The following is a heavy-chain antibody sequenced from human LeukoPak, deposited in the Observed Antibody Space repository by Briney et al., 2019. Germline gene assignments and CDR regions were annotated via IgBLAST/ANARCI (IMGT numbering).Heavy chain of an antibody. CDR1: GGSISSYY. Sequence: SETLSLTCTVSGGSISSYYWSWIRQPAGKGLEWIGRIYTSGSTNYNPSLKSRVTMSVDTSKNQFSLKLSSVTAADTAVYYCARVSGSPRDYYYYYMDVWGKGTTVTVSS. V-gene: IGHV4-4*07. CDR2: IYTSGST. CDR3: ARVSGSPRDYYYYYMDV. D-gene: IGHD1-26*01. J-gene: IGHJ6*03.